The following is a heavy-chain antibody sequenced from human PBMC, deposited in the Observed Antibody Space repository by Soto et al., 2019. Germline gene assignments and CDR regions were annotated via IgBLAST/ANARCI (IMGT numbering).Heavy chain of an antibody. D-gene: IGHD2-15*01. CDR2: TGSGTGPG. CDR1: GGSLSTNP. CDR3: ARRDSGGVYRFFDS. Sequence: SVKVSCKASGGSLSTNPISWVRQAPGQGLEWMGGTGSGTGPGNHAQKFQGRRTVTADKSTSTVYMELTNLSSEDTAVYYCARRDSGGVYRFFDSWGQGTLVTVSS. V-gene: IGHV1-69*06. J-gene: IGHJ4*02.